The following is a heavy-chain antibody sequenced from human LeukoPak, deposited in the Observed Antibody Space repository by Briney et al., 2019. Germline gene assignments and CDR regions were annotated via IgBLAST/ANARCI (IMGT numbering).Heavy chain of an antibody. V-gene: IGHV1-18*01. CDR1: GYTFTSYG. D-gene: IGHD2-15*01. J-gene: IGHJ4*02. CDR2: ISAYNGDT. CDR3: ARDIVSGPPFDY. Sequence: ASVTVSCTASGYTFTSYGFSWVRQAPGQGLEWMGWISAYNGDTNYAQKVQGRVTMTTDTSTSTAYMELRGLRSDDTAIYYCARDIVSGPPFDYWGQGTLVTVSS.